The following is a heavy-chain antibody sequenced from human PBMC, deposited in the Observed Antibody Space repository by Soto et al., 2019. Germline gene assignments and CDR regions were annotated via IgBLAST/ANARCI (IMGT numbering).Heavy chain of an antibody. V-gene: IGHV1-69*01. J-gene: IGHJ6*02. CDR2: IIPIFGTA. CDR1: GGTFSSYA. Sequence: QVQLVQSGAAVKKPVSSVKVSCKASGGTFSSYAISWVRQAPGQGLEWMGGIIPIFGTANYAQKFQGRVTITADESTSTAYMELSSLRSEDTAVYYCARQGTGDYYYGMDVWGQGTTVTVSS. CDR3: ARQGTGDYYYGMDV. D-gene: IGHD1-1*01.